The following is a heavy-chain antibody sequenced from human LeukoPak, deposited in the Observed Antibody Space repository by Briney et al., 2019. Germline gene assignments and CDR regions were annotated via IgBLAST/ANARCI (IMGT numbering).Heavy chain of an antibody. CDR2: IYYSGST. Sequence: SETLSLTCTVSVGSISSYYWSWIRQPPGKGLEWIGYIYYSGSTNYNPSLKSRVTISVDTSKNQFSLKLSSVTAADTAVYYCAREEVLRGFDIWGQGTMVTFSS. CDR1: VGSISSYY. J-gene: IGHJ3*02. V-gene: IGHV4-59*01. D-gene: IGHD5/OR15-5a*01. CDR3: AREEVLRGFDI.